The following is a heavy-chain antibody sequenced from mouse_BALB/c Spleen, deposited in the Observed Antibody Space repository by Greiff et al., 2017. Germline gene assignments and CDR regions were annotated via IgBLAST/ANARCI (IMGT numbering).Heavy chain of an antibody. V-gene: IGHV1-77*01. CDR1: GYTFTDYV. J-gene: IGHJ3*01. CDR3: AGTNYYGPFAY. Sequence: VKLVESGPELVKPGASVKMSCKASGYTFTDYVISWVKQRTGQGLEWIGEIYPGSGSTYYNEKFKGKATLTADKSSNTAYMQLSSLTSEDSAVYFCAGTNYYGPFAYWGQGTLVTVSA. D-gene: IGHD1-1*01. CDR2: IYPGSGST.